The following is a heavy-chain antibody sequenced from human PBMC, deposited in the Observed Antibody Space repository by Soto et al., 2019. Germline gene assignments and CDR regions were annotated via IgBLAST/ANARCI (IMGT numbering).Heavy chain of an antibody. Sequence: QVQLQQWGAGLLKPSETLSLTCAVYGGSFSGYYWSWIRQPPGKGLEWIGEINHSGSTNYNPSLKSRVTISVDTAKNQFSLKLSSVTAADTAVYSCARTRNGVGMDVWGQGTTVTVSS. CDR3: ARTRNGVGMDV. V-gene: IGHV4-34*01. D-gene: IGHD1-1*01. CDR1: GGSFSGYY. CDR2: INHSGST. J-gene: IGHJ6*02.